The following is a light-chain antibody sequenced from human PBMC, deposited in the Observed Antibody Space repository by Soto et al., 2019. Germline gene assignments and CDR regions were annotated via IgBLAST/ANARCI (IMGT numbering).Light chain of an antibody. Sequence: QSALTQPASVSGSLGQSITISCTGAGNDAGGYNHVAWYQQHTGKAPKLLIYEVINRPSGVSDRFSGSKSGNTASLTISGLQAEDEADYYCSSYILSITLAFGGGTKLTVL. CDR3: SSYILSITLA. CDR2: EVI. J-gene: IGLJ2*01. V-gene: IGLV2-14*01. CDR1: GNDAGGYNH.